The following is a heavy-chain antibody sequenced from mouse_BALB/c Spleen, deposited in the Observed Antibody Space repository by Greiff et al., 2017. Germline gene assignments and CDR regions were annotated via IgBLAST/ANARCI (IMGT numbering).Heavy chain of an antibody. V-gene: IGHV5-12-1*01. J-gene: IGHJ2*01. Sequence: EVKLVESGGGLVKPGGSLKLSCAASGFAFSSYDMSWVRQTPEKRLEWVAYISSGGGSTYYPDTVKGRFTISRDNAKNTLYLQMSSLKSEDTAMYYCARQKVSYGNYGFDYWGQGTTLTVAS. CDR3: ARQKVSYGNYGFDY. D-gene: IGHD2-10*02. CDR2: ISSGGGST. CDR1: GFAFSSYD.